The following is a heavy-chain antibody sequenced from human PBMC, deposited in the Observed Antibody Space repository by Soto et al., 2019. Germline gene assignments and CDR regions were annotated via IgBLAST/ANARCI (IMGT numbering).Heavy chain of an antibody. CDR1: GYTFTSYG. J-gene: IGHJ4*02. CDR2: ISAYNGNT. CDR3: AIETYYYDSSGYDYFDY. V-gene: IGHV1-18*01. D-gene: IGHD3-22*01. Sequence: QVQLVQSGAEVKKPGASVKVSCKASGYTFTSYGISWVRQAPGQGLEWMGWISAYNGNTNYARKLQGRVTMTTDTSTRTAYMGLRSLGSDDTAVYYCAIETYYYDSSGYDYFDYWGQGTLVTVSS.